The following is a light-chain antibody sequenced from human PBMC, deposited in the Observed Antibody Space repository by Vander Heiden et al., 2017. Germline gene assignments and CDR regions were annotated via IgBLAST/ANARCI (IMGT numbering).Light chain of an antibody. Sequence: DIQMTQSPSSLSASVGDRVTITCRASQSISSYLNWYQQKPVKAPKLLIYAASSLQSAVPSTFSRSGSGTDFTLTMRRLQPEDFATYYSQGCYGTGSTFGPGIKLEIK. CDR3: QGCYGTGST. J-gene: IGKJ2*01. CDR2: AAS. CDR1: QSISSY. V-gene: IGKV1-39*01.